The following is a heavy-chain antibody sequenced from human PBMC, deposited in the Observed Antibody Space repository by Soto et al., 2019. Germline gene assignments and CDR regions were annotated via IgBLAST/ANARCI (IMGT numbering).Heavy chain of an antibody. V-gene: IGHV5-51*01. CDR2: FYPGDSDT. J-gene: IGHJ4*02. CDR1: GYSFTSYW. D-gene: IGHD1-26*01. Sequence: GESLKISCKGSGYSFTSYWIGWVRQMPGKGLEWMGSFYPGDSDTRYSPSFQGHVTISADKSISTAYLQWSSLKASDTAMYYCARPISGSYHCFDYWGQGTLVTVSS. CDR3: ARPISGSYHCFDY.